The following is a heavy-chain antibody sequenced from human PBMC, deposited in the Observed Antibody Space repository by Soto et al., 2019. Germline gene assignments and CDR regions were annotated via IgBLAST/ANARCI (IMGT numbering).Heavy chain of an antibody. CDR1: GFTFSSYA. D-gene: IGHD6-19*01. Sequence: EVQLLESGGGLVQPGGSLRLSCAASGFTFSSYAMSWVRQAPGKGLEWVSAISGSGGSTYYADSVKGRFTISRDNSKNTLYLQINLLRAENAAVLSCAKADPTWGSTAWYDWFDPWGQGTLVTVSS. J-gene: IGHJ5*02. CDR3: AKADPTWGSTAWYDWFDP. V-gene: IGHV3-23*01. CDR2: ISGSGGST.